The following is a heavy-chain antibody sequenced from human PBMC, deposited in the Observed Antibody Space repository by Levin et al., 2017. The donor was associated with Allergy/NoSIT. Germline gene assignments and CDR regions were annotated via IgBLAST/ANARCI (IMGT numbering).Heavy chain of an antibody. D-gene: IGHD3-10*01. CDR3: ARDERGGPSDDAFEI. CDR2: IYYSGST. J-gene: IGHJ3*02. CDR1: GGSVSSSTCY. Sequence: NTGGSLRLSCTVSGGSVSSSTCYWGWVRQPPGKGLEWIGSIYYSGSTYYNPSLKSRVTISVDTSKNQFSLKLRSVTAADTAVYYCARDERGGPSDDAFEIWGQGTMVTVFS. V-gene: IGHV4-39*07.